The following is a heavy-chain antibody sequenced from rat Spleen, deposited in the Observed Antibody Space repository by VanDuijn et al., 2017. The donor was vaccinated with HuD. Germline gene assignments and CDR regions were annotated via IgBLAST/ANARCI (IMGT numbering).Heavy chain of an antibody. CDR3: TRERVPGFAFYFDY. J-gene: IGHJ2*01. CDR1: GFSLTSNG. CDR2: ISTGGNT. D-gene: IGHD1-4*01. Sequence: QVQLKESGPGLVQPSQTLSLICSVSGFSLTSNGVSWVRQPPGKGLEWIAAISTGGNTYYNSALKSRLSISRDTSTSKVFLKMNSLQTEDTAIYFCTRERVPGFAFYFDYWGQGVMVTVSS. V-gene: IGHV2S12*01.